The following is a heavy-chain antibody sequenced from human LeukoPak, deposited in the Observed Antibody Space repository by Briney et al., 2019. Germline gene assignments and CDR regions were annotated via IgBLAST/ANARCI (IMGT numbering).Heavy chain of an antibody. V-gene: IGHV1-69*13. CDR1: GGTFSSYA. CDR2: IIPIFGTA. J-gene: IGHJ4*02. CDR3: ARIQSRIIAARPGNPAFDY. D-gene: IGHD6-6*01. Sequence: SVKVSCKASGGTFSSYAISWVRQAPGQGLEWMGGIIPIFGTANYAQKFQGRVTITADESTSTAYMELSSLRSDDTAVYYCARIQSRIIAARPGNPAFDYWGRGTLVTVSS.